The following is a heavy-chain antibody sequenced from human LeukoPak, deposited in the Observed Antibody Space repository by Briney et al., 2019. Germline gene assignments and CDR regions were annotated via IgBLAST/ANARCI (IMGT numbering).Heavy chain of an antibody. Sequence: PSETLSLTCTVSGYSIRSGYYWGWIRQPPGKGLEWIGSIYHSGSTYYNPSLKSRVTISVDTSKNQFSLKLSSVTAADTAVYYCARDYSGSYPFDYWGQGTLVTVSS. V-gene: IGHV4-38-2*02. CDR2: IYHSGST. D-gene: IGHD1-26*01. CDR1: GYSIRSGYY. CDR3: ARDYSGSYPFDY. J-gene: IGHJ4*02.